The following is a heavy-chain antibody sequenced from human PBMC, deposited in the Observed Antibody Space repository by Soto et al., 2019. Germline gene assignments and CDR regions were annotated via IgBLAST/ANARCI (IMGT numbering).Heavy chain of an antibody. CDR3: ARGGGYYDSSGYYPRFGYYYYGMDV. CDR2: INPNSGGT. Sequence: KVSCKASGYTFTGYYMHWVRQAPGQGREWMGWINPNSGGTNYAQKFQGWVTMTRDTSISTAYMELSRLRSDDTAVYYCARGGGYYDSSGYYPRFGYYYYGMDVWGQGTTVTVS. V-gene: IGHV1-2*04. J-gene: IGHJ6*02. CDR1: GYTFTGYY. D-gene: IGHD3-22*01.